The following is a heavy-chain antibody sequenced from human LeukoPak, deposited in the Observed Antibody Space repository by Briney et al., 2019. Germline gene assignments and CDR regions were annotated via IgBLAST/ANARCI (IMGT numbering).Heavy chain of an antibody. V-gene: IGHV1-69*13. Sequence: ASVKVSCKASGGTSSSYAISWGRHGPGQGRGWRGGIIPIFGTANYAQKFQGRVTITADESTSTAYMELSSLRSEDTAVYYCARVCEWIQPWRKSDAFDIWGQGTMVTVSS. CDR2: IIPIFGTA. D-gene: IGHD5-18*01. CDR1: GGTSSSYA. CDR3: ARVCEWIQPWRKSDAFDI. J-gene: IGHJ3*02.